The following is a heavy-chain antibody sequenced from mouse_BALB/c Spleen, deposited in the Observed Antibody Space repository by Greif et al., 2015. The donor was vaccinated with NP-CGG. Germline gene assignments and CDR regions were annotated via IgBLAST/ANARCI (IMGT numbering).Heavy chain of an antibody. D-gene: IGHD1-2*01. Sequence: QVQLQQSGAELVKPGASVKLSCKASGYTFTSYWMHWVKQRPGQGLEWIGEINPSNGRTNYNEKFKSKATLAVDKSSSTAYMQLSSLTSEDSAVYYCARLTTAVVMDYWGQGTSVTVSS. CDR1: GYTFTSYW. CDR3: ARLTTAVVMDY. V-gene: IGHV1S81*02. J-gene: IGHJ4*01. CDR2: INPSNGRT.